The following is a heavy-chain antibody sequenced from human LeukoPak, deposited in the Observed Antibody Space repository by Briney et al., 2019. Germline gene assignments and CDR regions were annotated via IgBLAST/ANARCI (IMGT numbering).Heavy chain of an antibody. V-gene: IGHV4-39*01. Sequence: SETLSLTCTVSGGSISSSSCYWGWIRQPPGKGLEWIGSIYYSGSTYYNPSLKSRVTISVDTSKNHFSLKLSSVTAADTAVYYCARHDGYSNYYWFDPWGQGTLVTVSS. CDR2: IYYSGST. D-gene: IGHD4-11*01. CDR3: ARHDGYSNYYWFDP. J-gene: IGHJ5*02. CDR1: GGSISSSSCY.